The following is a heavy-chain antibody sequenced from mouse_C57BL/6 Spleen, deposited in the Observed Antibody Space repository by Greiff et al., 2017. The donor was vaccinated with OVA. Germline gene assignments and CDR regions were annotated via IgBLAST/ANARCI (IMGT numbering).Heavy chain of an antibody. Sequence: VKLMESGPGLVQPSQSLSITCTVSGFSLTSYGVHWVRQSPGKDLEWLGVIWRGGSTDYNAAFMSRLSITKDNSKSQVFFKMNSLQADDTAIYYCAKGDPYAMDYWGQGTSVTVSS. D-gene: IGHD3-3*01. CDR2: IWRGGST. CDR3: AKGDPYAMDY. V-gene: IGHV2-5*01. J-gene: IGHJ4*01. CDR1: GFSLTSYG.